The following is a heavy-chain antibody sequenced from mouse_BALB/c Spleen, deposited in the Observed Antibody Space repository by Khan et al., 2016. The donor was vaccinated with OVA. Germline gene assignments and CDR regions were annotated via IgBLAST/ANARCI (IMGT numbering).Heavy chain of an antibody. Sequence: VKLLESGAELARPGASVKMSCKASGYTFTSYTIHWIKERPGQGLEWIGYINPSNGYTNYNQKFKDKATLTTDKSSTTAYLQLSSLTSDDSAVYNCRRDGAYHRNDGWFAYWGQGTLVTVSA. J-gene: IGHJ3*01. V-gene: IGHV1-4*01. CDR2: INPSNGYT. D-gene: IGHD2-14*01. CDR1: GYTFTSYT. CDR3: RRDGAYHRNDGWFAY.